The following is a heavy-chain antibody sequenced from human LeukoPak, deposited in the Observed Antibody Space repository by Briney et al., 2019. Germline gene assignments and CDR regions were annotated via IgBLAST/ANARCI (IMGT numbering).Heavy chain of an antibody. CDR1: GFTFSSYG. D-gene: IGHD6-19*01. J-gene: IGHJ4*02. V-gene: IGHV3-30*18. Sequence: PGGSLRLSCAASGFTFSSYGMRWVRQAPGKGLEWVAVISYDGSNKYYADSVKGRFTISRDNSKNTLYLQMNSLRAEDTAVYYCAKGHSSGWYYFDYWGQGTLVTVSS. CDR2: ISYDGSNK. CDR3: AKGHSSGWYYFDY.